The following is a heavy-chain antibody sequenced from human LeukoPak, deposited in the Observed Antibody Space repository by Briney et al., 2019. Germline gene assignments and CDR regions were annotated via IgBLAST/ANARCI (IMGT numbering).Heavy chain of an antibody. CDR3: AKWVGTTLGAFDI. D-gene: IGHD2-21*02. V-gene: IGHV3-23*01. Sequence: GGSLRLSCAASGFTFSSYSMNWVRQAPGKGLEWVSAISGSGGSTYYADSVKGRFTISRDNSKNTLYLQMNSLRAEDTAVYYCAKWVGTTLGAFDIWGQGTMVTVSS. CDR1: GFTFSSYS. CDR2: ISGSGGST. J-gene: IGHJ3*02.